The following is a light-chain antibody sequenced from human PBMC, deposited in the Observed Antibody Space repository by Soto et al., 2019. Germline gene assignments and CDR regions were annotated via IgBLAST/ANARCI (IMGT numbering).Light chain of an antibody. CDR3: QQYNNWPSIT. CDR1: QSVSSN. V-gene: IGKV3-15*01. J-gene: IGKJ5*01. CDR2: GAS. Sequence: EIVMTQSPATPFVSPGERATLSCRASQSVSSNLAWYQQKPGQAPRLLIYGASTRATGIPARFSGSGSGTEFTLTISSLQSEDFAVYYCQQYNNWPSITFGQGTRLEIK.